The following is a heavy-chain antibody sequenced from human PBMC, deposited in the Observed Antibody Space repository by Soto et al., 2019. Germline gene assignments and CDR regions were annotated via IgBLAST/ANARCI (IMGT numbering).Heavy chain of an antibody. D-gene: IGHD3-10*01. Sequence: PAGSLRLSCAASGFIFSSYGMHWVRQAPGKGLEWVAVISYDGSTKYYADSVKGRFTISRDNSKSSLYLQMNSLSPEDTAVYYCARDQGFGSGSYYPLYYYYGMDVWGQGTTVTVSS. CDR3: ARDQGFGSGSYYPLYYYYGMDV. CDR2: ISYDGSTK. J-gene: IGHJ6*02. V-gene: IGHV3-33*08. CDR1: GFIFSSYG.